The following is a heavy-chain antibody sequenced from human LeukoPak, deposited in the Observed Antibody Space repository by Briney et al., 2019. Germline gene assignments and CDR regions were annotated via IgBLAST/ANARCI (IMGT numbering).Heavy chain of an antibody. J-gene: IGHJ6*02. CDR2: ISSSSSYI. CDR1: GFTFSSYS. V-gene: IGHV3-21*01. D-gene: IGHD2-15*01. CDR3: ANTQTRAARNGMDV. Sequence: GGSLRLSCAASGFTFSSYSMNWVRQAPGKGLEWVSSISSSSSYIYYADSVKGRFTISRDNAKNSLYLQMNSLRAEDTAVYYCANTQTRAARNGMDVWDQGTTVTVSS.